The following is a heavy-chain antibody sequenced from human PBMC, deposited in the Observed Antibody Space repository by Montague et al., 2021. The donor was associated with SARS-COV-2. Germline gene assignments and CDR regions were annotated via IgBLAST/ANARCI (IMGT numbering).Heavy chain of an antibody. CDR3: AIGSYNNKYGNSGYDY. J-gene: IGHJ4*02. V-gene: IGHV3-23*01. D-gene: IGHD1-26*01. CDR2: ISGSGYST. Sequence: SLRLSCAASGFTFISFGMHWVRQALGKGPDCVSSISGSGYSTYYAGSVKGRFTISRDNSKNTVYLQMNSLRAEDTAVYYCAIGSYNNKYGNSGYDYWGQGTLVTVSS. CDR1: GFTFISFG.